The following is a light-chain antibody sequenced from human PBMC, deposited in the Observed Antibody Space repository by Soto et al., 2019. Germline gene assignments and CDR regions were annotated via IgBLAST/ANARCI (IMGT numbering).Light chain of an antibody. V-gene: IGKV3-20*01. J-gene: IGKJ5*01. CDR3: QQYSSSPIT. CDR1: QSIGSSY. CDR2: GAS. Sequence: EIVLTQSPCTLSLSPGERATLSFRASQSIGSSYLAWYQQKPGQAPRLLIYGASSRDTGIPDRFSGGGSGTDFSLTISRLDPEDFAVYYCQQYSSSPITFGQGTRLEIK.